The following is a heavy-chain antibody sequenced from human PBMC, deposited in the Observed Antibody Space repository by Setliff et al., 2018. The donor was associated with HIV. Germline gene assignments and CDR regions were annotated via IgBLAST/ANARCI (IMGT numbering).Heavy chain of an antibody. CDR3: SRMIVLSASSPPNAFDI. Sequence: ASVKVSCKASGYTFTSYGISWVRQAPGQGLEWMGWISAYNGNTNYAQKLQGRVTMTTDTSTSTAYMELRSLRSDDTAVYYCSRMIVLSASSPPNAFDIWGQGTMVTVSS. J-gene: IGHJ3*02. CDR1: GYTFTSYG. V-gene: IGHV1-18*01. CDR2: ISAYNGNT. D-gene: IGHD3-22*01.